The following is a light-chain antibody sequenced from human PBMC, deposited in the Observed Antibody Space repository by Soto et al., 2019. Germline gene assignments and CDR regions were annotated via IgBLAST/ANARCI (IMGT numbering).Light chain of an antibody. CDR3: SSYTSSSTLYV. J-gene: IGLJ1*01. V-gene: IGLV2-14*01. CDR2: EVS. CDR1: ISDVGGYNY. Sequence: QAALTQPASVSGSPGPSITISCTGTISDVGGYNYVSWYQQHPGKAPKLMIYEVSNLPSGVSNRFSGSKSGTTASLTISGLQAEDEADYYCSSYTSSSTLYVFGTGTKVTVL.